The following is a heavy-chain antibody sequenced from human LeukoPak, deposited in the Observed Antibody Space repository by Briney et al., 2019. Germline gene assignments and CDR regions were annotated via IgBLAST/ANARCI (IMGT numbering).Heavy chain of an antibody. Sequence: SETLSLTCTVSGGSISSGGYYWSWIRQHPGQGLEWIGYIYYSGSTYYNPSLKSRVTISVDTSKNQFSLKLSSVTAADTAVYYCAREPSSGYYYFDYWGQGTLVTVSS. CDR2: IYYSGST. V-gene: IGHV4-31*03. J-gene: IGHJ4*02. D-gene: IGHD3-22*01. CDR1: GGSISSGGYY. CDR3: AREPSSGYYYFDY.